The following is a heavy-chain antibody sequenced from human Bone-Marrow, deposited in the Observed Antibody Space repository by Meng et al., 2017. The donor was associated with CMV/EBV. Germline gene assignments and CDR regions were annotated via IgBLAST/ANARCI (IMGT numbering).Heavy chain of an antibody. D-gene: IGHD3-22*01. V-gene: IGHV1-46*01. Sequence: ASVKVSCKAFGYTFTSYYMHWVRQAPGQGLEWMGIINPSGGSTSYAQKFQGRVTMTRDTSTSTVYMELSSLRSEDTAVYYCARGSRSDYYDSSGYYEDYWGQGTLVTVSS. CDR3: ARGSRSDYYDSSGYYEDY. J-gene: IGHJ4*02. CDR1: GYTFTSYY. CDR2: INPSGGST.